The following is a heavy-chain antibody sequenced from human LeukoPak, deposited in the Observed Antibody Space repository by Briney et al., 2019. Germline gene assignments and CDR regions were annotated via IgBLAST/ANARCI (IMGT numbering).Heavy chain of an antibody. V-gene: IGHV4-30-2*01. CDR3: ARGRGGYYGRYYFDY. D-gene: IGHD2-21*02. CDR1: GGSISSGGYY. Sequence: SETLSLTCTVSGGSISSGGYYWSWIRQPPGKGLEWIGYIYHSGSTYYNPSLKSRVTISVDTSKNQFSLKLSSVTAADTAVYYCARGRGGYYGRYYFDYWGQGTLVTVSS. J-gene: IGHJ4*02. CDR2: IYHSGST.